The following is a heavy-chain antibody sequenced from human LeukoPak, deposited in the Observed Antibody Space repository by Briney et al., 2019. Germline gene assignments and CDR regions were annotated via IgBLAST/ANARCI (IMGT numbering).Heavy chain of an antibody. J-gene: IGHJ4*02. CDR2: IYYSGST. CDR1: GGSISSYY. CDR3: ARVVVDTAMVIDY. D-gene: IGHD5-18*01. Sequence: PSETLSLTCTVSGGSISSYYWSWIRQPPGKGLEWIGYIYYSGSTNYNPSLRSRVTISVDTSKNQFSLKLSSVTAADTAVYYCARVVVDTAMVIDYWGQGTLVTVSS. V-gene: IGHV4-59*08.